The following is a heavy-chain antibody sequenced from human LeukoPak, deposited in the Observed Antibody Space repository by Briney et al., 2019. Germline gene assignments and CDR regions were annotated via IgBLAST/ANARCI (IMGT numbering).Heavy chain of an antibody. CDR3: ARSSAVSGFYDYFDY. CDR1: GYSFTFYW. Sequence: GESLKISCEGSGYSFTFYWSSGVRQMPGKGLGWVAIIYPGDSDTIYTPSFQGQVTISADNSISNAYLQRSILNASDTSVYSFARSSAVSGFYDYFDYWGQGTLVTVSS. D-gene: IGHD3-22*01. V-gene: IGHV5-51*01. J-gene: IGHJ4*02. CDR2: IYPGDSDT.